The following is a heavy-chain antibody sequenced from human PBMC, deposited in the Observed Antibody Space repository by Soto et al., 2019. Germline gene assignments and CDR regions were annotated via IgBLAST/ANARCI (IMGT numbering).Heavy chain of an antibody. CDR3: ARERYSSSWFDY. V-gene: IGHV3-48*03. D-gene: IGHD6-13*01. J-gene: IGHJ4*02. CDR2: ISSSGSTI. CDR1: GFTFSSYE. Sequence: QPGGSLRLSCAASGFTFSSYEMNWVRQAPGKGLEWVSYISSSGSTIYYADSVKGRFTISRDNAKNSLYLQMNSLRAEDTAVYYCARERYSSSWFDYWGQGTLVTVSS.